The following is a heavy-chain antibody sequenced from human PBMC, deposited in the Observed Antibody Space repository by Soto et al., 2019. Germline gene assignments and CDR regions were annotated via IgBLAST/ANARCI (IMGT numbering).Heavy chain of an antibody. V-gene: IGHV6-1*01. CDR2: TYYRSKWYN. D-gene: IGHD3-10*01. J-gene: IGHJ6*02. Sequence: SQTLSLTCAISGDSVSSNSAAWNWIRQSPSRGLEWLGRTYYRSKWYNDYAVSVKSRITINPDTSKNQFSLQLNSVTLEDTAVYYCARDLEITMVRGVMADYYYYGMDVWGQGTTVTVSS. CDR3: ARDLEITMVRGVMADYYYYGMDV. CDR1: GDSVSSNSAA.